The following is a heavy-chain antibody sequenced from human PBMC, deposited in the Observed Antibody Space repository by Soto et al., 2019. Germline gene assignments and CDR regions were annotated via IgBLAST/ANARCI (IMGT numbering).Heavy chain of an antibody. Sequence: PGGSLRLSCAASGFTFSNAWMNWARQAPGKGLEWVGRIKSKTDGGTTDYAAPVKGRFTISRDDSKNTLYLQMNSLKTEYTAVYYCTSRYCTSTSCNYVWGQGTTVTVSS. V-gene: IGHV3-15*07. D-gene: IGHD2-2*01. CDR3: TSRYCTSTSCNYV. CDR2: IKSKTDGGTT. CDR1: GFTFSNAW. J-gene: IGHJ6*02.